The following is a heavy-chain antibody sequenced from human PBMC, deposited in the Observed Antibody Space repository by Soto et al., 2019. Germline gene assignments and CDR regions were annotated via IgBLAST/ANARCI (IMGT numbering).Heavy chain of an antibody. Sequence: AVKVSCKASGGTFSSYAISWVRQAPGQGLEWMGGIIPIFGTANYAQKFQGRVTITADESTSTAYMELSSLRSEDTAVYYCASQGGGVRGVIRSHNWFDPCGQGTLVTVSS. CDR3: ASQGGGVRGVIRSHNWFDP. D-gene: IGHD3-10*01. CDR1: GGTFSSYA. J-gene: IGHJ5*02. V-gene: IGHV1-69*13. CDR2: IIPIFGTA.